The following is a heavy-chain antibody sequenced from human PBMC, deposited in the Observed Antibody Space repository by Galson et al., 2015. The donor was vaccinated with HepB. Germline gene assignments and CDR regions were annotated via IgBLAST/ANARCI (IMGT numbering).Heavy chain of an antibody. CDR3: ARARYSDSAPEY. Sequence: SVKVSCKASTNIFSNFGISWVRQAPGQGLEWMGWISGYNGNTNYARNLQSRVTMTTDTSTSTTYLELRSLTSDDTAVYYCARARYSDSAPEYWGQGTLVTVSS. J-gene: IGHJ4*01. V-gene: IGHV1-18*01. CDR2: ISGYNGNT. CDR1: TNIFSNFG. D-gene: IGHD3-16*02.